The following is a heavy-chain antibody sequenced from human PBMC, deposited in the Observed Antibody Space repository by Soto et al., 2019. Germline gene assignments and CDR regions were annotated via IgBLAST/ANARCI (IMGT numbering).Heavy chain of an antibody. CDR3: ARGDIVLVPASDGNWFDP. CDR2: INPDAGAT. V-gene: IGHV1-46*01. Sequence: VAGKASSYNVTTYHIHWVRQAPGQGIEWMGLINPDAGATNYAQRFQGRLRLTRDTSTSTVYMELRSLRFDDTAVYYCARGDIVLVPASDGNWFDPWGQGTLVTVYS. D-gene: IGHD2-2*01. J-gene: IGHJ5*02. CDR1: SYNVTTYH.